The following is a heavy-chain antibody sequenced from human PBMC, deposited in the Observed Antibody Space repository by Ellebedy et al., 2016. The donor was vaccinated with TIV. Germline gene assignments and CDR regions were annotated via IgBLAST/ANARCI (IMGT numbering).Heavy chain of an antibody. CDR1: GFTFDDYA. V-gene: IGHV3-23*01. CDR3: AKGLRSPSQY. D-gene: IGHD5-12*01. CDR2: ISGSGGST. Sequence: GESLKIPXAASGFTFDDYAMHWVRQAPGKGLEWVSAISGSGGSTYYADSVKGRFTISRDNSKNTLYLQMNSLRAEDTAVYYCAKGLRSPSQYWGQGTLVTVSS. J-gene: IGHJ4*02.